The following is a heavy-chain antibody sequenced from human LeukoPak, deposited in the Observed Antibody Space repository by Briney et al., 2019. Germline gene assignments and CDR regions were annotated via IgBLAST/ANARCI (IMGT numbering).Heavy chain of an antibody. J-gene: IGHJ6*03. V-gene: IGHV3-21*01. CDR3: ARYDDYYYMDV. CDR1: GFTFSGYS. Sequence: GGSLRLSCAASGFTFSGYSMNWVRQAPGKGLEWVSSISSSSSSYIYYADSVKGRFTISRDNAKNSLYLQMNSLRAEDTAVYYCARYDDYYYMDVWGKGTTVTVSS. D-gene: IGHD3-16*01. CDR2: ISSSSSSYI.